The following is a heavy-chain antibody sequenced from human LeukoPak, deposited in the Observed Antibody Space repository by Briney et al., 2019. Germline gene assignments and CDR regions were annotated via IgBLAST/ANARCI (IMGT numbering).Heavy chain of an antibody. V-gene: IGHV4-61*01. CDR3: ASTGYSSGWPFDY. CDR2: IYYSGST. CDR1: GASVSSGSYY. D-gene: IGHD6-19*01. Sequence: SETLSLTCTVSGASVSSGSYYWSWIRQPPGKGLEWIGYIYYSGSTNYNPSLKSRVTISVDTSKNQFSLKLSSVTAADTAVYYCASTGYSSGWPFDYWGQGTLVTVSS. J-gene: IGHJ4*02.